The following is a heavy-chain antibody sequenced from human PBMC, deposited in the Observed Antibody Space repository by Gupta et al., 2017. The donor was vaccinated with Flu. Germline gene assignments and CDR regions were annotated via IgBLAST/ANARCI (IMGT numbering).Heavy chain of an antibody. V-gene: IGHV1-2*02. Sequence: QVQLGQSGAAVKKPGASVKVSCKASGYTFTGYYMHWVCQAPGQGLEWMGWINPNSGGTNYAQKFQGRVTMTRDTSISTAYMELSRLRSDDTAVYYCARVDIVVVVAAYTALDVWGQGTTVTVSS. CDR3: ARVDIVVVVAAYTALDV. D-gene: IGHD2-15*01. CDR1: GYTFTGYY. CDR2: INPNSGGT. J-gene: IGHJ6*02.